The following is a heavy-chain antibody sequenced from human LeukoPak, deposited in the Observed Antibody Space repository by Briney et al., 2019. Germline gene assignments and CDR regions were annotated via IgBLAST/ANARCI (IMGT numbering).Heavy chain of an antibody. CDR1: EFTVSNDY. V-gene: IGHV3-53*01. CDR3: TRLLPSSHHFFDS. J-gene: IGHJ4*02. CDR2: IYGGGST. D-gene: IGHD6-6*01. Sequence: GGSLRLSCAVSEFTVSNDYMSWVRQAPGKGLEWVSVIYGGGSTYYADSVRGRFTISRDNSENTLYLQMDSLRAEDTAVYYCTRLLPSSHHFFDSWGQGTLVTVSS.